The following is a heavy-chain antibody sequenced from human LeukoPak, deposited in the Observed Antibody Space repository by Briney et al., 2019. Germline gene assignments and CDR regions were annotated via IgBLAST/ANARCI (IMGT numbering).Heavy chain of an antibody. CDR1: GGSISSGDYY. V-gene: IGHV4-30-4*08. Sequence: SETLSLTCTVSGGSISSGDYYWRWIRQPPGKGLEWIGYIYYSGSTYYNPSLKSRVTISVDTSKNQFSLKLSSVTAADTAVYYCARDRRAPSPGQGYGIGYRSSWSNPDWFDPGGQGTLVTVS. CDR2: IYYSGST. J-gene: IGHJ5*02. D-gene: IGHD6-13*01. CDR3: ARDRRAPSPGQGYGIGYRSSWSNPDWFDP.